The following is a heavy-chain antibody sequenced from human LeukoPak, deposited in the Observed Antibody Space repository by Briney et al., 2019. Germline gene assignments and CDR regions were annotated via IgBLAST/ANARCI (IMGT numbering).Heavy chain of an antibody. J-gene: IGHJ3*02. D-gene: IGHD3-22*01. CDR3: AKDYFRDSGYYCAFDI. CDR2: IWYDGSNK. CDR1: GFTFSSYA. V-gene: IGHV3-33*06. Sequence: GGSLRLSCAASGFTFSSYAMHWVRQAPGKGLEWVAVIWYDGSNKFYAESVKGRFTISRDISKNTLYLQMNSLRAKDTAVYYCAKDYFRDSGYYCAFDIWGQGTMVTVSS.